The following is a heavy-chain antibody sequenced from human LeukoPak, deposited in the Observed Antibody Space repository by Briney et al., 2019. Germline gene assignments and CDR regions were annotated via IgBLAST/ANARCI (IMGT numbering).Heavy chain of an antibody. V-gene: IGHV4-61*02. CDR3: ARENGVVRGVITKYNWFDP. D-gene: IGHD3-10*01. CDR1: GGSISSGSYY. Sequence: SQTLSLTCTVSGGSISSGSYYWSWIRQPAGKGLEWIGRIYTSGSTNYNPSLKSRVTISVDTSKNQFSLKLSSVTAADTAVYYCARENGVVRGVITKYNWFDPWGQGTLVTVSS. J-gene: IGHJ5*02. CDR2: IYTSGST.